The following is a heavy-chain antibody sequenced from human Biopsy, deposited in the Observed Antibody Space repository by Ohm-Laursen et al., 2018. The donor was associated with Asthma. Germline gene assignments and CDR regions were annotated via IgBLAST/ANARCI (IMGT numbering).Heavy chain of an antibody. V-gene: IGHV1-69*01. CDR2: LIPVLDTP. Sequence: SSVKVSCKASGDSFSNYAISWVRQAPGQGLEWMGGLIPVLDTPDHAQMFEGRVTITADESTSTAYMELSSLSSEDTAVYYCARGPEYVRSSGALDYWGQGTLVTVSS. CDR1: GDSFSNYA. J-gene: IGHJ4*02. CDR3: ARGPEYVRSSGALDY. D-gene: IGHD2-2*01.